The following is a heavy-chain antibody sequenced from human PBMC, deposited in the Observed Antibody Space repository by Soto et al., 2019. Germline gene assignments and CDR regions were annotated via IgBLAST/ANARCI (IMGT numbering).Heavy chain of an antibody. Sequence: GGSLRLSCAASGFTFSSYGMHWVRQAPGKGLEWVAVISYDGSNKYYADSVKGRFTISRDNSKNTLYLQMNSLRAEDTAVYYCAKSESSSGWDDAFDIWGQGTMVTVSS. CDR1: GFTFSSYG. CDR3: AKSESSSGWDDAFDI. V-gene: IGHV3-30*18. CDR2: ISYDGSNK. D-gene: IGHD3-22*01. J-gene: IGHJ3*02.